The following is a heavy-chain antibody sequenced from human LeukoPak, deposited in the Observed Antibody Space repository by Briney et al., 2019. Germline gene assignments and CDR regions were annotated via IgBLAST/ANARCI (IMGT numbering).Heavy chain of an antibody. CDR3: ARDHEPILTRFYYVFGVVIVS. D-gene: IGHD3-3*01. CDR2: INPSDGST. J-gene: IGHJ4*02. Sequence: ASVKVSCKASGYTFTSYYMHWVRQAPGQGLEWMGIINPSDGSTSYAQKFQGRVTMTRDMSTSTVYMELSSLRSEDTAVYYCARDHEPILTRFYYVFGVVIVSWGQGTLVTVSS. CDR1: GYTFTSYY. V-gene: IGHV1-46*01.